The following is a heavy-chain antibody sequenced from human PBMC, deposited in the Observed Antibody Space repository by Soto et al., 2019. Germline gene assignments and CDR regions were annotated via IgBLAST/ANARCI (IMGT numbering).Heavy chain of an antibody. D-gene: IGHD5-18*01. CDR2: IKQDGSEK. CDR3: ARDPIQLWTKTEYYFDY. Sequence: GGSLRLSCAASGFTFSSYWMSWVRQAPGKGLEWVANIKQDGSEKYYVDSVKGRFTISRDNAKNSLYLQMNSLRAEDTAVYYCARDPIQLWTKTEYYFDYWGQGTLVTVSS. J-gene: IGHJ4*02. V-gene: IGHV3-7*05. CDR1: GFTFSSYW.